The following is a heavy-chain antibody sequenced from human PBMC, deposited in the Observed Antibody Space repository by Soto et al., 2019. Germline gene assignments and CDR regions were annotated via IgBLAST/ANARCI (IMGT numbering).Heavy chain of an antibody. J-gene: IGHJ5*02. V-gene: IGHV1-18*01. Sequence: ASVKVSCKASGYTFTSYAMHWVRQAPGQRLEWMGWISTYNGNTNYAQKLQGRVTMTTDTSTSTAYMELRSLRSDDTAVYYCARGFRVAATRWWFDPWGQGTLVTVS. CDR1: GYTFTSYA. D-gene: IGHD2-15*01. CDR2: ISTYNGNT. CDR3: ARGFRVAATRWWFDP.